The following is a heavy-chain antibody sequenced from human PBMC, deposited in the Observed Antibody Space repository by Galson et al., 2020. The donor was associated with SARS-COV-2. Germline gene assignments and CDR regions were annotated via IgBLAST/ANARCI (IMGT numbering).Heavy chain of an antibody. CDR3: ARRPPAGLLEFDNYMDV. V-gene: IGHV4-39*01. CDR1: GASITSSSDY. Sequence: SATLSLTCTVSGASITSSSDYWGWIRQPPGKGLEWIGSIYYSGSTYYNPSLKSRVTISVDTSNNQFSLKLSSVTAADTAVYYCARRPPAGLLEFDNYMDVWGEVAGGTVSS. J-gene: IGHJ6*03. CDR2: IYYSGST. D-gene: IGHD3-10*01.